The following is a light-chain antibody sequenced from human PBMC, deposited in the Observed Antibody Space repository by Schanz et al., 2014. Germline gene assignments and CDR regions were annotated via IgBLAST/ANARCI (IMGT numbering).Light chain of an antibody. CDR2: GAS. CDR1: QSVSSY. Sequence: EVVLTQSPGTLSLSPGERATLSCRASQSVSSYLAWYQQKPGQAPRLLIYGASSRPTGIPDRFSGSGSGTDFTLTISRLEPEDFAVYYCQQYGSSPVTFGQGTKVEIK. CDR3: QQYGSSPVT. J-gene: IGKJ1*01. V-gene: IGKV3-20*01.